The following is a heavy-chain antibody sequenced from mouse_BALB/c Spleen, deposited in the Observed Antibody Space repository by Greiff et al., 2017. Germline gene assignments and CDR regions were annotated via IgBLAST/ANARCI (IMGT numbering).Heavy chain of an antibody. Sequence: VKLMESGGGLVQPGGSLKLSCAASGFTFSSYGMSWVRQTPDKRLELVATINSNGGSTYYPDSVKGRFTISRDNAKNTLYLQMSSLKSEDTAMYYCARGYYPYYFDYWGQGTTLTVSS. CDR3: ARGYYPYYFDY. CDR2: INSNGGST. CDR1: GFTFSSYG. J-gene: IGHJ2*01. V-gene: IGHV5-6-3*01. D-gene: IGHD2-3*01.